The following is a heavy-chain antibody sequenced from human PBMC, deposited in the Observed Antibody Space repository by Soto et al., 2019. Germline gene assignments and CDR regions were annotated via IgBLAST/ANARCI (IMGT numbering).Heavy chain of an antibody. V-gene: IGHV3-30*18. CDR3: AKERDTRSSSCFDS. J-gene: IGHJ4*02. D-gene: IGHD5-18*01. Sequence: QVQLVESGGGVVQPGRSLRLSCAASRVTFSNYCMQWVRQAPGKGLEWVAVISHDGTVKYYADSVKGRFTISRDNFQNTLDVQMDSLRAEDRAVYYCAKERDTRSSSCFDSWGQGTLVTVSS. CDR1: RVTFSNYC. CDR2: ISHDGTVK.